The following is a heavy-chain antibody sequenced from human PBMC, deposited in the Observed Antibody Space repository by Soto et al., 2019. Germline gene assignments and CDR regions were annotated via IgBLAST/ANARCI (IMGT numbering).Heavy chain of an antibody. CDR2: INSDGSST. Sequence: GSLRLSCAASGFTFSSYWMHWVRQAPGKGLVWVSRINSDGSSTSYADSVKGRFTISRDNAKNTLYLQMNSLRAEDTAVYYCARVLSSGGGCYHIDYCCQGLLVTL. V-gene: IGHV3-74*01. D-gene: IGHD2-15*01. J-gene: IGHJ4*02. CDR1: GFTFSSYW. CDR3: ARVLSSGGGCYHIDY.